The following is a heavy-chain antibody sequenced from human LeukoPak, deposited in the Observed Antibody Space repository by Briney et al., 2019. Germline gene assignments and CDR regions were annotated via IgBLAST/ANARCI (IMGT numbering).Heavy chain of an antibody. Sequence: SQTLSLTCTVSGGSISSGSYYWSWIRQPAGKGLEWIGRIYTSGSTNYNPSLKSRVTISVDTSKNLFSLKLSSVTAADTAVYYCARDWTYYYDISGYYPDAFDIWGQGAMVTVSS. D-gene: IGHD3-22*01. J-gene: IGHJ3*02. CDR3: ARDWTYYYDISGYYPDAFDI. CDR1: GGSISSGSYY. CDR2: IYTSGST. V-gene: IGHV4-61*02.